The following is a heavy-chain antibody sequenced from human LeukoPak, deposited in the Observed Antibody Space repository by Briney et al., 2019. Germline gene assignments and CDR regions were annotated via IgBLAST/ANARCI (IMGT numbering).Heavy chain of an antibody. CDR3: ARAPYSSSSGMDV. D-gene: IGHD6-13*01. CDR2: IKQDGSEK. J-gene: IGHJ6*02. V-gene: IGHV3-7*01. CDR1: GFTFSSYT. Sequence: GGSLRLSCAASGFTFSSYTIHWVRQAPGKGLEWVANIKQDGSEKYYVDSVKGRFTISRDNAKSSLYLQMNSLRAEDTAVYYCARAPYSSSSGMDVWGQGTTVTVSS.